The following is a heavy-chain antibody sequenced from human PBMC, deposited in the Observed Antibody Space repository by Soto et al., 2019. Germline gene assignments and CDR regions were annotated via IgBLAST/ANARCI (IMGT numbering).Heavy chain of an antibody. J-gene: IGHJ6*02. D-gene: IGHD2-2*01. V-gene: IGHV3-33*01. CDR3: ARPKVYCISSSCYDYYYAMDV. CDR2: IWYDGSNK. CDR1: GFTFSNSG. Sequence: QVQLVESGGGVVQPGRSLRLSCAASGFTFSNSGMHWVRQAPGKGLEWVAVIWYDGSNKYYADSVQGRSTISRDNSNNTLYLQMIGLRADDTAVYYCARPKVYCISSSCYDYYYAMDVWGQGTTVSVSS.